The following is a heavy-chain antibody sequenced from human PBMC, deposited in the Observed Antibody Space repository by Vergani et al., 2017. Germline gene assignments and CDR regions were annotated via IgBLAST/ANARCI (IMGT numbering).Heavy chain of an antibody. CDR2: FDPEDGET. CDR1: GYTLTELS. Sequence: QVQLVQSGAEVKKPGASVKVSCKVSGYTLTELSMHWVRQAPGKGLEWMGGFDPEDGETIYAQKFQGRVTMTEGTSTATAYMELSSLRSEDTAVYYCARDTLPPGIQLWFMDAHGFDPWGQGTLVTVSS. CDR3: ARDTLPPGIQLWFMDAHGFDP. D-gene: IGHD5-18*01. J-gene: IGHJ5*02. V-gene: IGHV1-24*01.